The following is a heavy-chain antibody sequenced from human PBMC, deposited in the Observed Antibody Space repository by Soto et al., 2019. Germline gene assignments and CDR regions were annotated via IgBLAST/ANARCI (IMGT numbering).Heavy chain of an antibody. D-gene: IGHD2-8*02. J-gene: IGHJ4*02. CDR2: LYSTGST. Sequence: PSETLSLTCTVSGASIRSSPYYWGWVRQSPGKGLEWIGTLYSTGSTYFNPSLRGRVTISVDASKNQFYLNLKSVTAADTSFYFCAKDVQGWWSNFDSWGQGILVTVSS. V-gene: IGHV4-39*02. CDR1: GASIRSSPYY. CDR3: AKDVQGWWSNFDS.